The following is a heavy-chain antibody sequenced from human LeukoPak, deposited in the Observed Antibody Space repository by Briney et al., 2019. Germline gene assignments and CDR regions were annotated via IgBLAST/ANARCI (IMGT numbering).Heavy chain of an antibody. CDR1: GGSFSGYY. D-gene: IGHD6-6*01. J-gene: IGHJ4*02. CDR3: ARSTPSIAALDY. Sequence: SETLSLTCAVYGGSFSGYYWSWIRQPPGKALEWIGEIIHSGSTNYNPSLKSRVTISVDTSKNQFSLKLSSVTAADTAVYYCARSTPSIAALDYWGQGTLVTVSS. V-gene: IGHV4-34*12. CDR2: IIHSGST.